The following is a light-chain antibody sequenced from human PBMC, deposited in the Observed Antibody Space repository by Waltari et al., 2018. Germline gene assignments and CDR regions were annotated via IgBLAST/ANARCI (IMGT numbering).Light chain of an antibody. CDR1: RSNIGAGYD. V-gene: IGLV1-40*01. CDR2: GNT. J-gene: IGLJ1*01. Sequence: QSVLTQPPSVSGAPGQRVTMSCTGSRSNIGAGYDVHWYQPLPGTAPNPLTHGNTNRPSGVPDRFSGSKSGTSASLAITGLQAEDEADYYCQSYDGSLSGSKVFGTGTKVTVL. CDR3: QSYDGSLSGSKV.